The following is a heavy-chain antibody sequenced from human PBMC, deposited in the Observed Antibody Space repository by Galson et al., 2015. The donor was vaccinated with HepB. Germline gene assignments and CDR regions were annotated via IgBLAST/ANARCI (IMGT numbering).Heavy chain of an antibody. J-gene: IGHJ4*02. CDR1: GYPFSRFS. CDR2: ISGYEVNV. V-gene: IGHV1-18*01. CDR3: ARGGLATIGGPTFDY. D-gene: IGHD5-24*01. Sequence: SVKVSCKASGYPFSRFSISWLRQAPGQGREWMGWISGYEVNVRYAHQFQGRLTMTTDTSKSTAHLDLRSLRSDDSAVYYCARGGLATIGGPTFDYWGQGTLVTVSS.